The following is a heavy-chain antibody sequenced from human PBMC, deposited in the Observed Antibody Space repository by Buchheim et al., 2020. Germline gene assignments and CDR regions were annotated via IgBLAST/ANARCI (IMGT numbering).Heavy chain of an antibody. CDR3: ARRSDFWSGPPGSPFSYGMDV. CDR1: GYSFTSYW. CDR2: IYPGDSDT. J-gene: IGHJ6*02. D-gene: IGHD3-3*01. V-gene: IGHV5-51*03. Sequence: EVQLVQSGAEVKKPGESLKISCKGSGYSFTSYWIGWVRQMPGKGLEWMGIIYPGDSDTRYSPSFQGQVTIPADKSISTAYPQWSSLKASDTAMYYCARRSDFWSGPPGSPFSYGMDVWGQGTT.